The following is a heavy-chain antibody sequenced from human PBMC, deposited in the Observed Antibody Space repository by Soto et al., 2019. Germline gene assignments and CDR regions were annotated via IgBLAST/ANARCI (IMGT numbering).Heavy chain of an antibody. CDR1: GFTFSTYS. Sequence: QVQLVESGGGVVPPGGSLRLSCAASGFTFSTYSMPWVRQAPGKGLEWVAVISSDGSKTYYADSVKGRFTISRDNSKNTLYLQMNSLRPDDTAIYYCARDPLPLTYEAYYFAYWGQGALVTVSS. CDR2: ISSDGSKT. J-gene: IGHJ4*02. CDR3: ARDPLPLTYEAYYFAY. V-gene: IGHV3-30-3*01. D-gene: IGHD3-22*01.